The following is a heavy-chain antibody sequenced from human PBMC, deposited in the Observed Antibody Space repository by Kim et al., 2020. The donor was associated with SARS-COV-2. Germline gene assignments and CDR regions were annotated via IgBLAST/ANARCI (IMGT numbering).Heavy chain of an antibody. D-gene: IGHD3-22*01. Sequence: NPSLKSRVTISVDTAKNQFSLKLGSVTAADTAVYYCARDDRVVITTFDYWGQGTLVTVSS. CDR3: ARDDRVVITTFDY. V-gene: IGHV4-39*07. J-gene: IGHJ4*02.